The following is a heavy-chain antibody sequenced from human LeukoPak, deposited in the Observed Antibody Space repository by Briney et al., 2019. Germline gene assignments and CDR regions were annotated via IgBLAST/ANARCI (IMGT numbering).Heavy chain of an antibody. J-gene: IGHJ6*03. D-gene: IGHD1-7*01. V-gene: IGHV1-2*02. Sequence: GASVKVSCKASGYTFSGYYIHWVRQVPGQGLEWMGWLNPNSGGTHYAQKFQGRVTMTRDTSINTAYMDLRRLKSDDTALYYCARDHHYNWNYGAGSHDYYVDVWGKGTTVTVSS. CDR2: LNPNSGGT. CDR3: ARDHHYNWNYGAGSHDYYVDV. CDR1: GYTFSGYY.